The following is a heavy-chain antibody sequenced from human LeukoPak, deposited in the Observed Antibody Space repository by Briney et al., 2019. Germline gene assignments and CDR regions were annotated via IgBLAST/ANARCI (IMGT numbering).Heavy chain of an antibody. CDR1: GFTFTSYS. J-gene: IGHJ4*02. CDR2: ISSSSSYI. Sequence: PGGSLRLSCAASGFTFTSYSMYWVRQAPGKGLEWVSSISSSSSYIYYADSVKGRFTISRDNAKNSLYLQMNSLRAEDTAVYYCAARYSSSWYWANGGQGTLVTVSS. V-gene: IGHV3-21*01. D-gene: IGHD6-13*01. CDR3: AARYSSSWYWAN.